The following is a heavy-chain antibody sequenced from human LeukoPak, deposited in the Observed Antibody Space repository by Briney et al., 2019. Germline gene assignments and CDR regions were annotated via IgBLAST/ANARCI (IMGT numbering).Heavy chain of an antibody. CDR2: INADGSTT. CDR1: GFTFSIYG. CDR3: VVVVEPPDSDGFDV. D-gene: IGHD1-14*01. V-gene: IGHV3-74*01. J-gene: IGHJ3*01. Sequence: GGSLRLSCAASGFTFSIYGMHWVRQAPGKGLVWVSLINADGSTTTYADSVKGRFTISRDNARNTLSLQMNSLTIEDTAVYYCVVVVEPPDSDGFDVWGQGTMITVSS.